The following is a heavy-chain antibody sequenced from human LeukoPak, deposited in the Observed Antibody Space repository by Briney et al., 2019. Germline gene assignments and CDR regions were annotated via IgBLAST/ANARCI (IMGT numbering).Heavy chain of an antibody. J-gene: IGHJ6*03. Sequence: ASVKVSCKAAGYTFSTYVINWVRQATGQGLGWMGWMNPKSGKTGSAQKFQSRVNVTSNTSISTAYMELGSLRSEDAAVYYCARGESGGYQLLYGYYYMDVWGKGTTVTVSS. CDR2: MNPKSGKT. V-gene: IGHV1-8*01. CDR3: ARGESGGYQLLYGYYYMDV. CDR1: GYTFSTYV. D-gene: IGHD2-2*02.